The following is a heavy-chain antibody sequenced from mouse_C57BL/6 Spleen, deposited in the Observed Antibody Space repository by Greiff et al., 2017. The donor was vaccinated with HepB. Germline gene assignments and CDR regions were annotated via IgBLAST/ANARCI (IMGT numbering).Heavy chain of an antibody. CDR2: IDPSDSYT. J-gene: IGHJ1*03. D-gene: IGHD1-1*01. CDR1: GYTFTSYW. CDR3: ARSSVVATEGYFDV. V-gene: IGHV1-50*01. Sequence: QVQLQQPGAELVKPGASVKLSCKASGYTFTSYWMQWVKQRPGQGLEWIGEIDPSDSYTNYKQKFKGKATLTVDTSSSTAYMQLSSLTSEDSAVYYWARSSVVATEGYFDVWGTGTTVTVSS.